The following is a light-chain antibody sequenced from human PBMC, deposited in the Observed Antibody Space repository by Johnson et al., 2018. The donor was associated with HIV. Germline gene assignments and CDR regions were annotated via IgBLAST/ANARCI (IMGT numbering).Light chain of an antibody. V-gene: IGLV1-51*02. CDR3: GTWDSSLSAPYF. CDR2: ENK. J-gene: IGLJ1*01. CDR1: SSNIGKNY. Sequence: QSMLTQPPSVSAAPGQMVSISCSGSSSNIGKNYVSWYQQFPGTAPKLLIHENKKRPSGIPDRFSASKSGTSATLDITGLQTGDGADYYCGTWDSSLSAPYFFGTGTKVTGL.